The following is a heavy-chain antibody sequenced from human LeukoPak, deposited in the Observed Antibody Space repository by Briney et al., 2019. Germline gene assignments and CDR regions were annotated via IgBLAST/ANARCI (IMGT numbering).Heavy chain of an antibody. V-gene: IGHV3-23*01. J-gene: IGHJ6*03. CDR1: GFTFSSYG. CDR2: ISGSGVYT. D-gene: IGHD4-17*01. Sequence: PGGSLRLSCAASGFTFSSYGMSWVRQAPGKGLEWVSGISGSGVYTYYADSVKGRFTISRDNSKNTLYLVMNSLRVDDTAVYYCASSYGDYYYYMDVWGKGTTVTVSS. CDR3: ASSYGDYYYYMDV.